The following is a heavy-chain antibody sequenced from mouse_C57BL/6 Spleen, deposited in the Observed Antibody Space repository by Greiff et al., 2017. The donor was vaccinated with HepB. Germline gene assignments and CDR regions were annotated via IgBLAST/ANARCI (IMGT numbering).Heavy chain of an antibody. D-gene: IGHD3-3*01. CDR1: GYTFTDYY. Sequence: VQLKQSGPELVKPGASVKISCKASGYTFTDYYMNWVKQSHGKSLEWIGDINPNNGGTSYNQKFKGKDTLTVDKSSSTAYMALRSLSSEDSAVYYCARGGTRGAMDYWGQGTSVTVSS. V-gene: IGHV1-26*01. J-gene: IGHJ4*01. CDR3: ARGGTRGAMDY. CDR2: INPNNGGT.